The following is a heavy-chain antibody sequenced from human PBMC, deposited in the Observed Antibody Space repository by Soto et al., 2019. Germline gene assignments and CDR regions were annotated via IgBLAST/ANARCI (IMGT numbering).Heavy chain of an antibody. CDR3: AKQQMGVIRALDY. CDR2: IRETGNT. J-gene: IGHJ4*02. CDR1: GFTFSNYA. D-gene: IGHD1-26*01. Sequence: GGSLRLSCAASGFTFSNYAMSWIRQALGKGLEWVSTIRETGNTYYADSVRGRFATSRDNSENTLYLQMSSLRAEDTAVYYCAKQQMGVIRALDYWGQGTLVTVSS. V-gene: IGHV3-23*01.